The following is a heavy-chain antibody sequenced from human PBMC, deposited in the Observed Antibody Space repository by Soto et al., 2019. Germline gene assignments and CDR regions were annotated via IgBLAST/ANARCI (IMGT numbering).Heavy chain of an antibody. V-gene: IGHV1-18*01. CDR2: ISAYNGKT. Sequence: QVHLVQSGAEVKKPGASVKVSCKASGYTLTSYHISWVRQVPGQGLEWMGWISAYNGKTNYGQKLQSRVTMTTAKSTRTAYMDLKRLRSDDTAVYYSARAATPLDYWGEGTLVTVSS. J-gene: IGHJ4*02. CDR1: GYTLTSYH. CDR3: ARAATPLDY.